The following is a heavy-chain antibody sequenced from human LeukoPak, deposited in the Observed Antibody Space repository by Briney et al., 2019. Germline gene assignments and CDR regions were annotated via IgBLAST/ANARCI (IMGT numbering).Heavy chain of an antibody. D-gene: IGHD6-19*01. CDR1: GFSFSSYA. CDR3: AKGAVAGNQKPGGY. CDR2: ISGSGGST. Sequence: GGALRLSCAASGFSFSSYAMSWGREAPGEGVGWVSAISGSGGSTYYADSVKGGFTISRDNSKTTRYLEMNSVRAEDTAVYYCAKGAVAGNQKPGGYWGQGTLVTVSS. V-gene: IGHV3-23*01. J-gene: IGHJ4*02.